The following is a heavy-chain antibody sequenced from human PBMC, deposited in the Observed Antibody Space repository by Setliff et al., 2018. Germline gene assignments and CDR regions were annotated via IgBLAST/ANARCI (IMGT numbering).Heavy chain of an antibody. J-gene: IGHJ4*02. V-gene: IGHV4-38-2*01. CDR3: ARHRAVAGAYYFDF. CDR2: IYYSGNT. CDR1: GYSISSGYY. D-gene: IGHD6-19*01. Sequence: ETLSLTCAVSGYSISSGYYWDWIRQPPGKGLEWIASIYYSGNTYYNASLKGRVTISGDTSKNQFSLKLTAVTAADTAIYYCARHRAVAGAYYFDFWGQGTLVTVSS.